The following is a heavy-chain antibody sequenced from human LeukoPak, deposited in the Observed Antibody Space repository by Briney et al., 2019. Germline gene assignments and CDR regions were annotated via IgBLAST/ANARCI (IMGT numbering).Heavy chain of an antibody. CDR3: ARDRGSYLVEYFDF. V-gene: IGHV3-30*03. Sequence: PGRSLRLACAASGFTFSSHGMHWVRQAPGKGLEWVAVISDDGSNQYHLDFVKGRFIISRDNSKNTLYLQMNSLRAEDTAVYYCARDRGSYLVEYFDFWGQGTLVTVSS. J-gene: IGHJ4*02. CDR2: ISDDGSNQ. D-gene: IGHD3-10*01. CDR1: GFTFSSHG.